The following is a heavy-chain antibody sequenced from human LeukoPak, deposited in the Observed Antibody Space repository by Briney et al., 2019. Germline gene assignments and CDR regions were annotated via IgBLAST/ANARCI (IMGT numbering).Heavy chain of an antibody. D-gene: IGHD2-21*02. CDR3: ARDPSLLDARAQPATAL. CDR1: GGTFSSYA. CDR2: IIPILGIA. Sequence: SVKVSCKASGGTFSSYAISWVRQAPGQGLEWMGRIIPILGIANYAQKFQGRVTITADKSTSAAYMELSSLRSEDTAVYYCARDPSLLDARAQPATALWGQGTLVTVSS. J-gene: IGHJ4*02. V-gene: IGHV1-69*04.